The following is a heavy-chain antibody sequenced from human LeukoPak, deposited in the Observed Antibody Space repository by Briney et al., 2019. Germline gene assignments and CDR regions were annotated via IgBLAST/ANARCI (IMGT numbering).Heavy chain of an antibody. Sequence: SETLSLTCTVSGYSISSGYYWGWIRQPPGKGLEWIGSIYHSGSTYYNPSLKSRVTISVDTSKSQFSLKLSSVTAADTAVYYCARGVLRYFDWPKNYMDVWGKGTTVTVSS. J-gene: IGHJ6*03. V-gene: IGHV4-38-2*02. CDR1: GYSISSGYY. CDR3: ARGVLRYFDWPKNYMDV. D-gene: IGHD3-9*01. CDR2: IYHSGST.